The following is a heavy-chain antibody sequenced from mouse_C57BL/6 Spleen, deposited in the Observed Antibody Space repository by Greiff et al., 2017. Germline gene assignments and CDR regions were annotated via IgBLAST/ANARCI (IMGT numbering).Heavy chain of an antibody. D-gene: IGHD2-4*01. CDR1: GFTFSNYW. CDR2: IRLKSDNYAT. V-gene: IGHV6-3*01. CDR3: TERYYDYDGFAY. Sequence: EVKLQESGGGLVQPGGSMKLSCVASGFTFSNYWMNWVRQSPEKGLEWVAQIRLKSDNYATHYAESVKGRFTISRDDSKSSVYLQMNNLRAEDTGIYYCTERYYDYDGFAYWGQGTLVTVSA. J-gene: IGHJ3*01.